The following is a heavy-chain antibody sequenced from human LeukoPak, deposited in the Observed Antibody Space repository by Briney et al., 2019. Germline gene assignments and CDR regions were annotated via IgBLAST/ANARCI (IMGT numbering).Heavy chain of an antibody. J-gene: IGHJ5*01. Sequence: SDTLSLTCAVSAYSISSSNWWAWIRQPPGKGLEWIGYIYYSGSTYYNPSLKSRVTMSVDTSKNQFSLKLSSVTAVDTAVYYCVKKVAGVAWFDSWGQGTLVTVSS. CDR2: IYYSGST. CDR3: VKKVAGVAWFDS. CDR1: AYSISSSNW. V-gene: IGHV4-28*01. D-gene: IGHD6-19*01.